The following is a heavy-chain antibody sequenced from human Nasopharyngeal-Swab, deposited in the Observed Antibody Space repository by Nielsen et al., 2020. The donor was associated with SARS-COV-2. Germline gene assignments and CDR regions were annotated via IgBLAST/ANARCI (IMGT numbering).Heavy chain of an antibody. J-gene: IGHJ4*02. CDR2: IYPGDSDT. CDR3: ARRTTVVTRGPFDY. D-gene: IGHD4-23*01. V-gene: IGHV5-51*01. CDR1: GYSSTSYW. Sequence: KVSCKGSGYSSTSYWIGWVRHMPGKGLEWMGIIYPGDSDTRYSPSFQGQVTISADKSISTAYLQWSSLKASDTAMYYCARRTTVVTRGPFDYWGQGTLVTVSS.